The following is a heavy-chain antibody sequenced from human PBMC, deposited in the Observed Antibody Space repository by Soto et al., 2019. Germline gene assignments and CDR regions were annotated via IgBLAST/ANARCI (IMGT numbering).Heavy chain of an antibody. Sequence: SETLSLTCTVSGGSISSYYWSWIRQPPGKGLEWIGYIYYSGSTNYNPSLKSRVTISVDTSKNQFSLKLSSVTAADTAVYYCAAQRIVGATTNYWGQGTLVTVSS. CDR1: GGSISSYY. CDR3: AAQRIVGATTNY. V-gene: IGHV4-59*01. CDR2: IYYSGST. J-gene: IGHJ4*02. D-gene: IGHD1-26*01.